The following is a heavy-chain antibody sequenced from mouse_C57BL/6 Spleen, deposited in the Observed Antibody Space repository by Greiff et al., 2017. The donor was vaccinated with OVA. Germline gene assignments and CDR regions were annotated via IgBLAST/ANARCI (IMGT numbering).Heavy chain of an antibody. D-gene: IGHD2-3*01. CDR1: GYTFTDYE. Sequence: QVQLQQSGAELVRPGASVTLSCKASGYTFTDYEMHWVKQTPVHGLEWIGAIDPETGGTAYNQKFKGKAILTADKSSSTAYMELRSLTSEDSAVYYCTKLGMGDAMDYWGQGTSVTVSS. CDR3: TKLGMGDAMDY. J-gene: IGHJ4*01. V-gene: IGHV1-15*01. CDR2: IDPETGGT.